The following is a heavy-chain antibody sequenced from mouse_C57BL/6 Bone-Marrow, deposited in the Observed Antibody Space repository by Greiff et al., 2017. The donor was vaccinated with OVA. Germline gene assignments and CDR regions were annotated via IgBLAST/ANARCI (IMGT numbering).Heavy chain of an antibody. J-gene: IGHJ2*01. CDR3: AILYYYGSSYVVYFDY. V-gene: IGHV1-19*01. Sequence: VQLQQSGPVLVKPGASVKMSCKASGYTFTDYYMNWVKQSHGKSLEWIGVINPYNGGTSYNQKFKGKATLTVDKSSSTAYMELNSLTSEDSAVYYCAILYYYGSSYVVYFDYGGQGTTLTVSS. CDR1: GYTFTDYY. D-gene: IGHD1-1*01. CDR2: INPYNGGT.